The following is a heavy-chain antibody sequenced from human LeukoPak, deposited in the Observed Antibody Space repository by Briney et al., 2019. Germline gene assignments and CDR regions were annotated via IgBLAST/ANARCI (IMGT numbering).Heavy chain of an antibody. Sequence: ASAKVSCKVSGYTFTDYYMHWVQQAPGKGLEWMGLVDPEDGETIYAEKFQGRVTITADTSTDTAYMELSSLRSEDTAVYYCATERSIAVAGQIDYWGQGTLVTVSS. V-gene: IGHV1-69-2*01. CDR3: ATERSIAVAGQIDY. CDR2: VDPEDGET. J-gene: IGHJ4*02. CDR1: GYTFTDYY. D-gene: IGHD6-19*01.